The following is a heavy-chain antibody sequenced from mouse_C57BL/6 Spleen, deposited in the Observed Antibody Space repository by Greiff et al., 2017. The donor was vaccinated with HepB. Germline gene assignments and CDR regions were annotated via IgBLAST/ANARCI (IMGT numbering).Heavy chain of an antibody. V-gene: IGHV5-9-1*02. J-gene: IGHJ4*01. CDR3: TRDHYYYGSSYGNYYAMDY. D-gene: IGHD1-1*01. Sequence: EVQVVESGEGLVKPGGSLKLSCAASGFTFSSYAMSWVRQTPEKRLEWVAYISSGGDYIYYADTVKGRFTISRDNARNTLYLQMSSLKSEDTAMYYCTRDHYYYGSSYGNYYAMDYWGQGTSVTVSS. CDR2: ISSGGDYI. CDR1: GFTFSSYA.